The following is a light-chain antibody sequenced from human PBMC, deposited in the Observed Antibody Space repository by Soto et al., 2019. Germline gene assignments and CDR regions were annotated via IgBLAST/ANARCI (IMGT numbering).Light chain of an antibody. J-gene: IGLJ2*01. CDR3: QSYDSTLSASVV. V-gene: IGLV1-40*01. CDR2: GNS. Sequence: QPVLTQPPSVSGAPGQRVTISCTGSSSNIGAGYDVQWYQQVPGTSPKLLIYGNSNRPSGVPERFSGSESGTSASLDITGLQAEDEAYYYCQSYDSTLSASVVFGGGTNLTVL. CDR1: SSNIGAGYD.